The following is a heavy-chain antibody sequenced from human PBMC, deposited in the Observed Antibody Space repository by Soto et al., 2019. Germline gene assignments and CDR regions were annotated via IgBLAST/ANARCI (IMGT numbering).Heavy chain of an antibody. D-gene: IGHD3-9*01. V-gene: IGHV4-59*11. CDR1: GGSISNHY. Sequence: QVQLQESGPGLVQPSETLSLTCTVSGGSISNHYWNWIRQPPGKGLEWIGYVYYSGRTNYNPSRKSRVTISVDTSKNQVSLKLTSVTAADTAVYYCARRHYDILTGYSTDAFDFWGQGTLVTVSS. J-gene: IGHJ3*01. CDR2: VYYSGRT. CDR3: ARRHYDILTGYSTDAFDF.